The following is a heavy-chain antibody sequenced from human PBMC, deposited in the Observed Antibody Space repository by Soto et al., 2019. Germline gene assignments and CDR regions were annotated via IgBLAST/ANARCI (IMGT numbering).Heavy chain of an antibody. CDR2: IIPIFGTA. CDR3: AREDTAMVRTYYFDY. V-gene: IGHV1-69*13. J-gene: IGHJ4*02. D-gene: IGHD5-18*01. CDR1: GGTFSSYA. Sequence: ASVKVSCKASGGTFSSYAISWVRQAPGQGLEWMGGIIPIFGTANYAQKFQGRVTITADESTSTAYMELSSLRSEDTAVYYCAREDTAMVRTYYFDYWGQGTLVTVSS.